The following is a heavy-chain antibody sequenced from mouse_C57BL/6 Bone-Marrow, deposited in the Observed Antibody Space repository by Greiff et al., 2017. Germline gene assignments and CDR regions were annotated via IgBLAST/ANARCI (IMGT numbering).Heavy chain of an antibody. V-gene: IGHV2-2*01. CDR2: IWSGGST. J-gene: IGHJ4*01. Sequence: VKLMESGPGLVQPSQSLSITCTVSGFSLTSYGVHWVRQSPGKGLEWLGVIWSGGSTDYNAAFISRLSISKDNSKGQVFFKMNSLQADDPAIYYCARTPLDYDGDYYAMDYWGQGTSVTVSA. D-gene: IGHD2-4*01. CDR3: ARTPLDYDGDYYAMDY. CDR1: GFSLTSYG.